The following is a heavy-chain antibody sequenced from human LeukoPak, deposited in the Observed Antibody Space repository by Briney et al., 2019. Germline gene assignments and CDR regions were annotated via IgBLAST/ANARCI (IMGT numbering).Heavy chain of an antibody. V-gene: IGHV1-46*01. J-gene: IGHJ4*02. CDR2: INPRGGNT. CDR1: GYTFTSYG. D-gene: IGHD3-10*01. CDR3: ARDYHGSGSLTTFDY. Sequence: ASVKVSCKASGYTFTSYGISWVRQAPGQGLEWMGIINPRGGNTSSALKFQGRVTLTRDTSTSTFYMELSSLKSQDTAVYYCARDYHGSGSLTTFDYWGQGTLVTVSS.